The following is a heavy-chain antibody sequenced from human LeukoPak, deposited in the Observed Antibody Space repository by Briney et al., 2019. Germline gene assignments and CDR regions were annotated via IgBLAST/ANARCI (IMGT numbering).Heavy chain of an antibody. V-gene: IGHV3-9*01. J-gene: IGHJ3*02. CDR3: AKGNPFDYYDSSGYPDDAFDI. Sequence: GGSLRLSCAASGFTFDDYAMHWVRQAPGKGLEWVSGISWNSGSIGYADSVKGRFTISRDNAKNSLYLQMNSLRAEDTALYYCAKGNPFDYYDSSGYPDDAFDIWGQGTMVTVSS. CDR1: GFTFDDYA. D-gene: IGHD3-22*01. CDR2: ISWNSGSI.